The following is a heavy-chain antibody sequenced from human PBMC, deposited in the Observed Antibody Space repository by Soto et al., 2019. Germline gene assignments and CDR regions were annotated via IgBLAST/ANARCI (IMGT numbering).Heavy chain of an antibody. V-gene: IGHV1-18*04. CDR3: ARSAGSGYSTRYGMDV. Sequence: QVQLVQSGAEVKKPGASVKVSCKASGYTFTSYGISWVRQAPGQGLERMGWISAYNGNTNYAQKLQGRVTMTTDTSTSTAYIELRSLRSDDTAVYYCARSAGSGYSTRYGMDVWGQGTTVTVS. J-gene: IGHJ6*02. CDR2: ISAYNGNT. D-gene: IGHD3-3*01. CDR1: GYTFTSYG.